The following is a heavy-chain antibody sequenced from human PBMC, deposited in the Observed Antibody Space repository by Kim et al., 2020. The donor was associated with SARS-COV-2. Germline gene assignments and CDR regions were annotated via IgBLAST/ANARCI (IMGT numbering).Heavy chain of an antibody. CDR2: IYNTGTT. Sequence: SETLSLMCAVSGDSTSDAGFYWSWIRQHPGQGLEWIGYIYNTGTTYYNPSLKSPASLSLDTSKNQFSLNLASVTVADTATYYCARVRVQGSGYVDFWGPGILVTVSS. D-gene: IGHD6-25*01. CDR3: ARVRVQGSGYVDF. CDR1: GDSTSDAGFY. V-gene: IGHV4-31*11. J-gene: IGHJ4*02.